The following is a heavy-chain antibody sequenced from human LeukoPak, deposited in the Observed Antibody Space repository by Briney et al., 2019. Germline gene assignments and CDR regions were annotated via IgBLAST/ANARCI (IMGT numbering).Heavy chain of an antibody. J-gene: IGHJ4*02. CDR2: IWNDGSNN. D-gene: IGHD5-24*01. V-gene: IGHV3-33*01. CDR3: ASSMAYNCLDY. CDR1: GFTFSSFG. Sequence: GGSLRLSCAASGFTFSSFGMHRVRQAPGKGPEWVAVIWNDGSNNYYADSVKGRFTISRDNAKNTLYLQMNSLRPEDTAVYYCASSMAYNCLDYWGQGTLVTVSS.